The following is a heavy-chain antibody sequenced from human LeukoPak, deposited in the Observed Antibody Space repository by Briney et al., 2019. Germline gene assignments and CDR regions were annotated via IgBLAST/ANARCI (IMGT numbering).Heavy chain of an antibody. V-gene: IGHV3-23*01. CDR3: AKAERSSKVWSGYYLFDY. CDR2: ISGSGGST. J-gene: IGHJ4*02. Sequence: GGSLRLSCAASGFTFSSYAMSWVRQAPGKGLEWVSAISGSGGSTYYADSVKGRFTISRDNSKNTLYLQMNSLRAEDTAVYYCAKAERSSKVWSGYYLFDYWGQGTLVTVSS. D-gene: IGHD3-3*01. CDR1: GFTFSSYA.